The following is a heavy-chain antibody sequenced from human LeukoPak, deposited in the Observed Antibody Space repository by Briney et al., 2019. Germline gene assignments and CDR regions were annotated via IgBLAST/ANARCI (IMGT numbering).Heavy chain of an antibody. V-gene: IGHV3-53*01. CDR1: GVTLRTNS. J-gene: IGHJ1*01. CDR2: IYGGGST. Sequence: GGSLRLSCVASGVTLRTNSMSWVRQAPGKGLEWVSVIYGGGSTYYADSVNGRFTISRDNSKNTLFLQMNSLRAEDTALYYCASALEYCLSAECYEYFHHWGQGTLAIVSS. D-gene: IGHD2/OR15-2a*01. CDR3: ASALEYCLSAECYEYFHH.